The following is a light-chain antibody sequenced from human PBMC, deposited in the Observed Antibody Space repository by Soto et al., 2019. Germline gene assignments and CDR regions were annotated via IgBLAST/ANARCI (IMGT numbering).Light chain of an antibody. CDR2: GAS. CDR3: QQYNKWPPLT. Sequence: EIVMTQSPATLSVSPGERATVSCRASQGVSRYLAWYQQKPGQAPRLLIYGASSRATGIPVRFSGSGSGTEFTLTISSLQSEDFAVYYCQQYNKWPPLTFGGGTKVEIK. CDR1: QGVSRY. J-gene: IGKJ4*01. V-gene: IGKV3-15*01.